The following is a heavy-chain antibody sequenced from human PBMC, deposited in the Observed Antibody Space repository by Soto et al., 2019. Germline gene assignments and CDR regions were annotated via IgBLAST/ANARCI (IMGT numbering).Heavy chain of an antibody. D-gene: IGHD2-15*01. J-gene: IGHJ5*02. CDR1: GGTFSSYT. V-gene: IGHV1-69*04. CDR3: EGDRDVVVVAAYNWFDP. CDR2: IIPILGIA. Sequence: SVKVSCKASGGTFSSYTISCVRQAPGQGLEWMGRIIPILGIANYAQKFQGRVTITPDKSTSKAYMELSSLRSEDTAVYYCEGDRDVVVVAAYNWFDPWGEGTLVTVCS.